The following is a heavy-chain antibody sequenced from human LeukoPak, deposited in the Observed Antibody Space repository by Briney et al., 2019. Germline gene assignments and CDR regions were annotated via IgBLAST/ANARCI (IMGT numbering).Heavy chain of an antibody. CDR3: ARPHSGGYYLDY. CDR2: ITSSSSYI. Sequence: RGSLRLSCAASGFTFSSYSMNWVRQAPGKGLEWVSSITSSSSYIYYADSVKGRFTISRDNAKNSLYLQMNSLRAEDTAVYYCARPHSGGYYLDYWGPGTLWTVSS. CDR1: GFTFSSYS. D-gene: IGHD3-22*01. J-gene: IGHJ4*01. V-gene: IGHV3-21*01.